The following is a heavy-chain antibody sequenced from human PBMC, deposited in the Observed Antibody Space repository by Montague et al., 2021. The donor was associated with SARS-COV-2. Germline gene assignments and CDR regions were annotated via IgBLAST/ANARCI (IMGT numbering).Heavy chain of an antibody. CDR1: GDSISNYY. Sequence: SETLSLTCTVSGDSISNYYWSWIRQPPGRGLEWLGNIYYSGSTNYNPSXXSRVTISVDTSKNQFTLRLSSVTAADTAVYYCARLPYILPGYAYFDFWGQGSLVIVSS. J-gene: IGHJ4*02. CDR2: IYYSGST. D-gene: IGHD3-9*01. V-gene: IGHV4-59*08. CDR3: ARLPYILPGYAYFDF.